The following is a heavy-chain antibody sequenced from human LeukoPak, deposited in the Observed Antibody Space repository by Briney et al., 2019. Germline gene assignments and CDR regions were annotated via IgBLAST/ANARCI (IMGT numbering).Heavy chain of an antibody. CDR1: GFTFSSYT. Sequence: PGGSLRLSCAASGFTFSSYTMKWVRQAPGKGLEWVSSISSSSSYIYYADSVKGRFTISRDNAKNSLYLQMNSLRAEDTAVYYCARDGHYDSSGYQGYWGQGTLVTVSS. CDR2: ISSSSSYI. CDR3: ARDGHYDSSGYQGY. D-gene: IGHD3-22*01. J-gene: IGHJ4*02. V-gene: IGHV3-21*04.